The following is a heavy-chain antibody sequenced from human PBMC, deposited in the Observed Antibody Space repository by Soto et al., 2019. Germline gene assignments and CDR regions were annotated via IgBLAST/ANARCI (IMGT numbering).Heavy chain of an antibody. J-gene: IGHJ6*02. CDR2: ISSSSSYT. D-gene: IGHD3-22*01. V-gene: IGHV3-21*05. CDR3: AKDGRITMIVVGTYGMDV. CDR1: GFTFSSFG. Sequence: GGSLRLSCAVSGFTFSSFGMNWVRQAPGKGLEWISYISSSSSYTNYADSVKGRFTISRDNSKNTLYLQMNSLRAEDTAVYYCAKDGRITMIVVGTYGMDVWGQGTTVTV.